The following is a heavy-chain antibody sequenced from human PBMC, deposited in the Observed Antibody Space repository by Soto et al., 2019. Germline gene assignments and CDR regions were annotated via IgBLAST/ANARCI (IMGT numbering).Heavy chain of an antibody. CDR2: IYYSGST. Sequence: SETLSLTCTVSGGSISSYYWSWIRQPPEKGLEWIGYIYYSGSTNYNPSLKSRVTISVDTSKNQFSLKLSSVTAADTAVYYCAREGRLEWLRVFDYWGQGTLVTVSS. D-gene: IGHD3-3*01. J-gene: IGHJ4*02. CDR3: AREGRLEWLRVFDY. V-gene: IGHV4-59*12. CDR1: GGSISSYY.